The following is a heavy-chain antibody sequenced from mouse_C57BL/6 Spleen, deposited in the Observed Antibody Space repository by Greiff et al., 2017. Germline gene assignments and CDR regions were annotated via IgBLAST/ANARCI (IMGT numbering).Heavy chain of an antibody. D-gene: IGHD2-2*01. CDR2: IWSGGST. J-gene: IGHJ1*03. CDR3: ASPRGYYGYFDV. Sequence: QVQLKESGPGLVQPSQSLSITCTVSGFSLTSYGVHWVRQSPGKGLEWLGVIWSGGSTDYNAAFISRLSISKDNSKGQVFFKMNSLQADDTAIYYCASPRGYYGYFDVWGTGTTVTVSS. V-gene: IGHV2-2*01. CDR1: GFSLTSYG.